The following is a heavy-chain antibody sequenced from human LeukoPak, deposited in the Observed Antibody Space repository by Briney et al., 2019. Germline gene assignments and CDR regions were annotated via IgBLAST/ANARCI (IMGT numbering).Heavy chain of an antibody. CDR2: INPNSGGT. Sequence: ASVKVSCKASGYTFTGYYMHWVRQAPGQGLEWMGWINPNSGGTNYAQKFQGRVTMTRDTFISTAYMELNRLRSDDTAMYYCATSGYSDYGYFDYWGQGTLVTVSS. D-gene: IGHD5-12*01. V-gene: IGHV1-2*02. J-gene: IGHJ4*02. CDR1: GYTFTGYY. CDR3: ATSGYSDYGYFDY.